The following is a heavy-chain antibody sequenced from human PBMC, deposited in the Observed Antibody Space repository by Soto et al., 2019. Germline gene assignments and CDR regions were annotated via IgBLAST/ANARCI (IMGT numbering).Heavy chain of an antibody. CDR1: GFTFSSYW. V-gene: IGHV3-74*01. Sequence: EVQLVESGGGLVQPGGSLRLSCAASGFTFSSYWMHWVRQVPGKGLVWFSRIHRDGSSTGYADSVKGRFTISRDNAKNTLYLQMNSLRAEDTAVYYCAREWKIVSLDPWGQGTLVTVSS. CDR3: AREWKIVSLDP. CDR2: IHRDGSST. D-gene: IGHD1-1*01. J-gene: IGHJ5*02.